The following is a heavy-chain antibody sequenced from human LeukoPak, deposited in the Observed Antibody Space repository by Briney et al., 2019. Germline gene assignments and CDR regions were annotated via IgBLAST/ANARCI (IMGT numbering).Heavy chain of an antibody. D-gene: IGHD4-23*01. CDR3: AKERSLNGGYSDGYFDH. Sequence: GGSLRLSCVAPGFTFSNYAMSWVRQTPGKGLEWVSVIGNSGSNTYYADSVKGRFTISRDNSKNTLYLQMNSLRAEDTALYHCAKERSLNGGYSDGYFDHWGQGTLVTVSS. J-gene: IGHJ4*02. V-gene: IGHV3-23*01. CDR2: IGNSGSNT. CDR1: GFTFSNYA.